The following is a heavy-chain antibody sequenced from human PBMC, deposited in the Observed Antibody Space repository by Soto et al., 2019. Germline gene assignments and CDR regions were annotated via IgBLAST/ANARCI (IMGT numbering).Heavy chain of an antibody. J-gene: IGHJ5*02. D-gene: IGHD3-22*01. CDR1: GYTFTSYD. CDR2: MNPNSGNT. V-gene: IGHV1-8*01. Sequence: ASVKVSCKASGYTFTSYDINWVRQATGQGLEWMGWMNPNSGNTGYAQKFQGRVTMTRNTSISTAYMELSSLRSEDTAVYYCARVDYYDSSGYRPTDWFDPWGQGTLVTISS. CDR3: ARVDYYDSSGYRPTDWFDP.